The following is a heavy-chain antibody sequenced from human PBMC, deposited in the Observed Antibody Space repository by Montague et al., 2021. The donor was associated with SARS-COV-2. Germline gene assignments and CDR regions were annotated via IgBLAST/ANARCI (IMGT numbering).Heavy chain of an antibody. CDR2: INHSGSN. J-gene: IGHJ6*02. V-gene: IGHV4-34*01. Sequence: SETLSLTCAGYGGSVRGYYWTGRRQSPRKRLEGIGEINHSGSNNYNPSLKSRVTISVDTSKNQFSLKLSSVTAADTAVYYCACGEITTRGLIYYYGMDVWGQGTTVTVSS. CDR1: GGSVRGYY. CDR3: ACGEITTRGLIYYYGMDV. D-gene: IGHD4-11*01.